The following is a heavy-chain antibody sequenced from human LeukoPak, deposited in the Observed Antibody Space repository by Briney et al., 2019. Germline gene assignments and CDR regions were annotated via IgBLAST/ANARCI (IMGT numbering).Heavy chain of an antibody. V-gene: IGHV5-10-1*01. CDR3: ARTLTTDIDY. J-gene: IGHJ4*02. D-gene: IGHD4-11*01. CDR1: GYSFTSYW. Sequence: GESLKISCKGSGYSFTSYWISWVRQLPGKGLEWMGRIDPSDSYTNYSLSFQGHVTVSADKSISTAYLQWSSLRASDTAMYYCARTLTTDIDYWGQGTLVTVSS. CDR2: IDPSDSYT.